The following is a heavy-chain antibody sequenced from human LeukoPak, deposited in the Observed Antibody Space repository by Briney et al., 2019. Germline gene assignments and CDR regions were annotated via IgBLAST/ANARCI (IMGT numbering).Heavy chain of an antibody. CDR1: GFTFSSYG. CDR3: ATHSTITMVRGARDY. J-gene: IGHJ4*02. V-gene: IGHV3-33*01. D-gene: IGHD3-10*01. Sequence: RSLRLSCAASGFTFSSYGMHWVRQAPGKGLEWVAVIWYDGSNKYYADSVKGRFTISRDNSKNTLYLQMNSLRAEDTAVYYCATHSTITMVRGARDYWGQGTLVTVSS. CDR2: IWYDGSNK.